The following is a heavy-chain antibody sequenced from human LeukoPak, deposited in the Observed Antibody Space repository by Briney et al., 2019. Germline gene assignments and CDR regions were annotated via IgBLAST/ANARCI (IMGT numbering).Heavy chain of an antibody. J-gene: IGHJ4*02. Sequence: GGSLRLSCAASGFTFSSYAMSWVRQAPGKGLEWVSAISGSGGSTYYADSVKGRFTISRDNSKNTLYLHMNSLRAEDTAVYYCAKDYDFWSGYGPYYFDYWGQGTLVTVSS. V-gene: IGHV3-23*01. CDR2: ISGSGGST. CDR3: AKDYDFWSGYGPYYFDY. CDR1: GFTFSSYA. D-gene: IGHD3-3*01.